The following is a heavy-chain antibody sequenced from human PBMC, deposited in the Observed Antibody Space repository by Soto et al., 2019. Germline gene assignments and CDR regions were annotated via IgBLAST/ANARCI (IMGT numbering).Heavy chain of an antibody. V-gene: IGHV4-59*08. J-gene: IGHJ4*02. CDR3: ARRYGCHFDY. CDR2: IYYSGST. CDR1: GGSISSYY. Sequence: QVQLQESGPGLVKPSETLSLTCTVSGGSISSYYWSWIRQPPGKGLEWIGYIYYSGSTNYNPSLKGRVTISVDTSKNQFSLKLSSVTAADTAVYYCARRYGCHFDYWGQGTLVTVSS. D-gene: IGHD4-17*01.